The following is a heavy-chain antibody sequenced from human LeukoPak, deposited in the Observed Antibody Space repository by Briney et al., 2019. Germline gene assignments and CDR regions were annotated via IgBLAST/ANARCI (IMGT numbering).Heavy chain of an antibody. CDR3: AKDLLSISPRGYMDV. V-gene: IGHV3-23*01. CDR1: GFTFSSYA. D-gene: IGHD2/OR15-2a*01. Sequence: QSGGSLRLSCAASGFTFSSYAMSWVRQAPGKGLEWVSAISGSGGSTYYADSVKGRSTISRDNSKNTLYLQMNSLRAEDTAVYYCAKDLLSISPRGYMDVWGKGTTVTVSS. J-gene: IGHJ6*03. CDR2: ISGSGGST.